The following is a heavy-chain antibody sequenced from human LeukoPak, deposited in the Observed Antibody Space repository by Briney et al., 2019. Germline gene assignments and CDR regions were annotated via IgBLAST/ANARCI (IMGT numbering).Heavy chain of an antibody. J-gene: IGHJ4*02. CDR2: ISGSGGST. V-gene: IGHV3-23*01. CDR1: GFTFSSYA. Sequence: GGSLRLSCAASGFTFSSYAMSWVRQAPGKGLEWVSAISGSGGSTYYADSVKGRFPISRDNSKNTLYLQMNSLRAEDTAVYYCAKAVDIVVVVAADYWGQGTLVTVSS. D-gene: IGHD2-15*01. CDR3: AKAVDIVVVVAADY.